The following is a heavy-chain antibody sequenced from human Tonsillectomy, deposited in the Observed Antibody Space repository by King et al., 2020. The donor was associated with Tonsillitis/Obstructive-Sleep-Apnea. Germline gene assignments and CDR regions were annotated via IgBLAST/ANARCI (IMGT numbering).Heavy chain of an antibody. CDR2: IISSSSYI. Sequence: VQLVESGGGLVKPGGSLRLSCAASGFTFSSYSMNWVRQAPGKGLEWVSSIISSSSYIYYADSVKVRFTISRDNAKNSLYLQMNSLRAEDTAVYYCARVSPRTSYYYYYMDVWGKGTTVTVSS. J-gene: IGHJ6*03. V-gene: IGHV3-21*01. CDR1: GFTFSSYS. D-gene: IGHD3/OR15-3a*01. CDR3: ARVSPRTSYYYYYMDV.